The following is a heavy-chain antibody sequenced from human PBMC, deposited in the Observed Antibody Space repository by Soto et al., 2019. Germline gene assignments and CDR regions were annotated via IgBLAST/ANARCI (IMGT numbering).Heavy chain of an antibody. Sequence: QVPLVRSGAEMKEHWSSVMVSCQASGGTFSGYAINWVRQAPGQGLEWMGGIIPIFGTANYAQKFQGRVTITADESTRTGYMELSSLRSDATSIYYCARERRSYIGSFLSFSGMAAWGQGTTVTVSS. D-gene: IGHD1-26*01. V-gene: IGHV1-69*01. CDR1: GGTFSGYA. CDR3: ARERRSYIGSFLSFSGMAA. CDR2: IIPIFGTA. J-gene: IGHJ6*02.